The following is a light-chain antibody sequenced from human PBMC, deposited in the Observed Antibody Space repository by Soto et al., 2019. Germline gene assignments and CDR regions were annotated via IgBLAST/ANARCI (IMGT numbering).Light chain of an antibody. CDR1: ESISRH. CDR2: AAS. Sequence: DIQMTQSPSSLSASVGDSVTITCRASESISRHLNWYQQKPGKAPKLLIYAASSLQNGVPSRFSGGGYGTDFCLTISNLQPEDFATYYCQQSYSTLSITFGQGTRLEIK. CDR3: QQSYSTLSIT. V-gene: IGKV1-39*01. J-gene: IGKJ5*01.